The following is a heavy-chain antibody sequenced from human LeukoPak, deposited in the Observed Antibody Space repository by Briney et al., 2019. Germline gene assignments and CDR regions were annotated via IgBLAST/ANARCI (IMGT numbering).Heavy chain of an antibody. J-gene: IGHJ4*02. Sequence: GGSLRLSCAASGFTFSSYSMIWVRQAPGKGLEWVSSISSSSSYIYYADSVKGRFTISRDNAKNSLYLQMNSLRAEDTAMYYCARGLGYCTSTTCLLPFDYWGQGTLVTVSS. D-gene: IGHD2-2*01. CDR1: GFTFSSYS. V-gene: IGHV3-21*04. CDR2: ISSSSSYI. CDR3: ARGLGYCTSTTCLLPFDY.